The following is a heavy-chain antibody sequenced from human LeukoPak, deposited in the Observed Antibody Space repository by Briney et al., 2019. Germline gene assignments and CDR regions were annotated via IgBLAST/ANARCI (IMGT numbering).Heavy chain of an antibody. D-gene: IGHD3-22*01. J-gene: IGHJ4*02. CDR3: ARGGRGTDSPDKSGYYCDY. CDR2: IISDGTRA. V-gene: IGHV3-74*01. CDR1: GFSFSNYW. Sequence: GGSLRLSCAASGFSFSNYWMHWVRQAPGKGLVWVARIISDGTRATYADSVKGRFTVSRDNAEKTLYLQMNSLRAEDTAVYYCARGGRGTDSPDKSGYYCDYWGQGTLVTASS.